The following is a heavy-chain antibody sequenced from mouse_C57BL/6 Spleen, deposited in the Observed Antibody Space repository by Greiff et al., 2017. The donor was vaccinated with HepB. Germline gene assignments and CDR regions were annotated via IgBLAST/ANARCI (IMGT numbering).Heavy chain of an antibody. V-gene: IGHV1-80*01. Sequence: QVQLKESGAELVKPWASVKISCKASGYAFSSYWMNWVKQRPGKGLEWIGQIYPGDGDTNYNGKFKGKATLTADKSSSTAYMQLSSLTSEDSAVYFCAREENYYGSSAGAWFAYWGQGTLVTVSA. J-gene: IGHJ3*01. CDR1: GYAFSSYW. CDR2: IYPGDGDT. CDR3: AREENYYGSSAGAWFAY. D-gene: IGHD1-1*01.